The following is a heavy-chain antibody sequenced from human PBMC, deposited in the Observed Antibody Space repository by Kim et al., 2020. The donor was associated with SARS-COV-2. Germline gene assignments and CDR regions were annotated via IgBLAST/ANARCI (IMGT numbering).Heavy chain of an antibody. CDR3: AYLPAYGSGTYSYDGVGDFDY. CDR2: IWYDGSNK. D-gene: IGHD3-10*01. Sequence: GGSLRLSCAASGFTFSSYGMHWVRQAPGKGLEWVAVIWYDGSNKYYADSVKGRFTISRDNSKNTLYLQMNSLRAEDTAVYYCAYLPAYGSGTYSYDGVGDFDYWGQGTLVTVSS. V-gene: IGHV3-33*01. J-gene: IGHJ4*02. CDR1: GFTFSSYG.